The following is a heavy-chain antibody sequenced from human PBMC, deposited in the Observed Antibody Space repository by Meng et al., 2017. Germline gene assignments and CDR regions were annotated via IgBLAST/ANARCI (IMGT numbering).Heavy chain of an antibody. J-gene: IGHJ4*02. CDR1: GGSFSGYY. D-gene: IGHD4-11*01. CDR2: INHSGST. CDR3: AYATTVSN. Sequence: QVQLQQWRAGLLEPSEALSLTCAVYGGSFSGYYWSWIRQPPGKGLEWIGEINHSGSTNYNPSLKSRVTISVDTSKNQFSLKLSSVTAADTAVYYCAYATTVSNWGQGTLVTVSS. V-gene: IGHV4-34*01.